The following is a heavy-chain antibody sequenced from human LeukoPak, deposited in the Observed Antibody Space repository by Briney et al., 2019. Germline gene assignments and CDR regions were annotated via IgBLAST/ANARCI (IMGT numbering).Heavy chain of an antibody. CDR2: INGDGSTT. J-gene: IGHJ5*02. D-gene: IGHD2-15*01. CDR3: TRRVDATRWYDP. CDR1: GFTVDSNY. Sequence: GGSLRLSCAASGFTVDSNYMNWVRQAPGEGLLWVSRINGDGSTTNYADSVKGRFTISRDNAKNTPYLQMNSLRAEDTAVYYCTRRVDATRWYDPWGQGTLVTVSS. V-gene: IGHV3-74*01.